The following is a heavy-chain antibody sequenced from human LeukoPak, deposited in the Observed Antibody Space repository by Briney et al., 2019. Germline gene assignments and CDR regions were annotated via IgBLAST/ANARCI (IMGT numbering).Heavy chain of an antibody. J-gene: IGHJ4*02. Sequence: GGSLRLSCAASGFTLSTYTMNWVRQAPGKGLKWVSSIISSSNNINYAHSVKGRFTISRDNAMHSVHLQMNSLRVEDTAVYYCARGYQRPDYWGQGTLITVSS. D-gene: IGHD2-2*01. V-gene: IGHV3-21*01. CDR3: ARGYQRPDY. CDR1: GFTLSTYT. CDR2: IISSSNNI.